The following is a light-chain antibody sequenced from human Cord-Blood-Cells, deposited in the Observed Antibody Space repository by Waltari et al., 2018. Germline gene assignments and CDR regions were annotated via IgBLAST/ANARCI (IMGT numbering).Light chain of an antibody. CDR3: SSYTSSSTYV. CDR2: DVS. J-gene: IGLJ1*01. CDR1: SSDVGGYNY. V-gene: IGLV2-14*01. Sequence: QSALTQPASVSGSPGQSITIPCTGTSSDVGGYNYVPWYQQHPGKAPKLMIYDVSNRPSGVSNRFSGSMSGNTASLTISGLQAEDEADYYCSSYTSSSTYVFGTGTKVTVL.